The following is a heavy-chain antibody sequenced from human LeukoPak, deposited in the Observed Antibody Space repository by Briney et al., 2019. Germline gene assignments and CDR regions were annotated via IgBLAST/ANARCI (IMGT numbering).Heavy chain of an antibody. CDR1: GFTVSSNY. CDR2: IYSGGST. D-gene: IGHD5-24*01. J-gene: IGHJ3*02. V-gene: IGHV3-66*01. CDR3: AASQWLQLPRGAFDI. Sequence: GGSLRLSCAASGFTVSSNYMSWVRQAPGKGLEWVSVIYSGGSTYYADSVKGRFTISRDNSKNTLYLQMNSLGAEDTAVYYCAASQWLQLPRGAFDIWGQGTMVTVSS.